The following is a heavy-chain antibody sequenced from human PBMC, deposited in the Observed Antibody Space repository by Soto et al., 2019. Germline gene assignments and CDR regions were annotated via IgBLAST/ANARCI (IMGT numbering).Heavy chain of an antibody. CDR1: GDTFTSYY. J-gene: IGHJ5*02. CDR2: INPNGGST. D-gene: IGHD3-3*01. Sequence: ASVKVSCKAPGDTFTSYYMHWVRQAPGHGLEWMGVINPNGGSTRFAQKFQGRVTLTTDTSTSTAYMELRSLRSDDTAIYYCARDPHEFWTSYWFDPWGQGTPVTVSS. CDR3: ARDPHEFWTSYWFDP. V-gene: IGHV1-46*01.